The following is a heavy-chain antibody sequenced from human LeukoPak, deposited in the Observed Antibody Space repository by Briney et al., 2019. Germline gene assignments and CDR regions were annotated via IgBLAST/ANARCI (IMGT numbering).Heavy chain of an antibody. CDR3: ASPRIVGATTHFDY. CDR1: GFTFSSYS. D-gene: IGHD1-26*01. V-gene: IGHV3-21*01. CDR2: ISSSSSYI. J-gene: IGHJ4*02. Sequence: GGSLRLYCAASGFTFSSYSMNWVRQAPGKGLEWVSSISSSSSYIYYADSVKGRFTISRDNAKNSLYLQMNSLRAEDTTVYYCASPRIVGATTHFDYWGQGTLVTVSS.